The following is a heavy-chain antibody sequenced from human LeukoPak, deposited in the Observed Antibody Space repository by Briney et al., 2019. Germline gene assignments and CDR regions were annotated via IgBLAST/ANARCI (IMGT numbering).Heavy chain of an antibody. Sequence: GGSLRHSCAASGFTFSSYAMHWVRQAPGKGLEWVAVISYDGSNKYYADSVKGRFTISRDNSKNTLYLQKNSLRAEDTAVYYCAREKYCGGDCSPLYYFDYWGQGTLVTVSS. CDR1: GFTFSSYA. CDR2: ISYDGSNK. CDR3: AREKYCGGDCSPLYYFDY. D-gene: IGHD2-21*02. V-gene: IGHV3-30-3*01. J-gene: IGHJ4*02.